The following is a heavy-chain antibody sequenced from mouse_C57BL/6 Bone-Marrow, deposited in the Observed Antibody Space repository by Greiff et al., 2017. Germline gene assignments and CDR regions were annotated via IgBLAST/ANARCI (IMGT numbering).Heavy chain of an antibody. CDR2: INPGSGGT. Sequence: QVQLKQSGAELVRPGTSVKVSCKASGYAFTNYLTEWVKQRPGQGLEWIGVINPGSGGTNYNEKFKGKATLTADQSSSTAYMQLSSLTSEDSAVYFCARLPYYYGSSYWYFDVWGTGTTVTVSS. CDR3: ARLPYYYGSSYWYFDV. D-gene: IGHD1-1*01. CDR1: GYAFTNYL. V-gene: IGHV1-54*01. J-gene: IGHJ1*03.